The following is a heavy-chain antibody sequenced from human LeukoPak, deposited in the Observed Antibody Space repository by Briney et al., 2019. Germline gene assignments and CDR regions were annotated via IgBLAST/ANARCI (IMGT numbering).Heavy chain of an antibody. D-gene: IGHD5-18*01. Sequence: SETLSLTCAVYGGSSSGYYWSWIRQPPGKGLEWIGEINHSGSTNYNPSLKSRVTISVDTSKNQFSLKLSSVTAADTAVYYCARDVDTAMGDYWGQGTLVTVSS. CDR1: GGSSSGYY. CDR2: INHSGST. CDR3: ARDVDTAMGDY. V-gene: IGHV4-34*01. J-gene: IGHJ4*02.